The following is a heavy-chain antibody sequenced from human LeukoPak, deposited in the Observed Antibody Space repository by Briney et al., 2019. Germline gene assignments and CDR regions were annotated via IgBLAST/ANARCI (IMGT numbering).Heavy chain of an antibody. CDR3: ARDEDSYGSFDY. Sequence: SETLSLTCAVYGGSFSSYYWSWIRQPPGKGLEWIGEINHSGSTEYNPSLKSRVTISVDTSKNQFSLKVSSVTAADTAVYYCARDEDSYGSFDYWGQGTLVTVSS. CDR1: GGSFSSYY. D-gene: IGHD5-18*01. J-gene: IGHJ4*02. CDR2: INHSGST. V-gene: IGHV4-34*01.